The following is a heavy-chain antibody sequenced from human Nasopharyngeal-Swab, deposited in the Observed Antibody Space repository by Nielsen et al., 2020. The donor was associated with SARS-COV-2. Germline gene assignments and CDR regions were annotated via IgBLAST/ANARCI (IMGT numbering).Heavy chain of an antibody. CDR1: GYTVSSTTSA. D-gene: IGHD3-10*01. V-gene: IGHV6-1*01. J-gene: IGHJ5*02. Sequence: SETLSLTCDISGYTVSSTTSAWNWIRQSPSRGLEWLGRTYYRSEWSSDSAASVRSRITITADTSKNQFSLHLNSVTPEDTAVYYCTRGFGNHWGQGTPVTVSS. CDR3: TRGFGNH. CDR2: TYYRSEWSS.